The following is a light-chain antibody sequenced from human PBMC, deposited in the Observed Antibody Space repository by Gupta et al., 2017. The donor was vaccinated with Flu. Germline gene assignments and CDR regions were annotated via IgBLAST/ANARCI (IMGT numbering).Light chain of an antibody. Sequence: QSVLTQPPSVSAAPGQKVTISCSGSSSNIGNNYVSWYQQLPGTAPKLLIYENNKRPSVIPDRFSGSKSGTSATLGITGLQTGDEADYYCGTGDSSRSAVVFGGGTKLTVL. J-gene: IGLJ2*01. CDR3: GTGDSSRSAVV. CDR2: ENN. V-gene: IGLV1-51*02. CDR1: SSNIGNNY.